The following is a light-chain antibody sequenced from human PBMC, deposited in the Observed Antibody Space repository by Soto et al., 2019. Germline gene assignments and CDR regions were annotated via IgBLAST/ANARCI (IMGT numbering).Light chain of an antibody. CDR3: QQGNSWAIT. CDR1: QSVSSY. Sequence: EIVMTQSPSTLSLSAGERATLSCRASQSVSSYLAWYQQKPGKAPRLLIYDASNMQTGISSRFSDSGSGTDFTLTISSLQPEDFATYYCQQGNSWAITFGQGTRLEIK. V-gene: IGKV3-11*01. CDR2: DAS. J-gene: IGKJ5*01.